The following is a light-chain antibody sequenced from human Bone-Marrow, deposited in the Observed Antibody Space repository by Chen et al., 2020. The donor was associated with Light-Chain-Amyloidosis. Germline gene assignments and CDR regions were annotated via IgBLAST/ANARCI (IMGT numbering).Light chain of an antibody. CDR3: QVWDRSSDRPV. CDR1: NIGSTS. V-gene: IGLV3-21*02. Sequence: SYVLTPPSSESVSPGQTAPLACGGNNIGSTSVYWYQQTPGRAPLLVVYDDSDRPSGIPDRLSGSNSGNTATLPISRVEAGDEDDYYCQVWDRSSDRPVFGGGTKLTVL. J-gene: IGLJ3*02. CDR2: DDS.